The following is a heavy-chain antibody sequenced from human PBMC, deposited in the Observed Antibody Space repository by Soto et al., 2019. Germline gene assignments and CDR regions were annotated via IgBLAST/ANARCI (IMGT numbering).Heavy chain of an antibody. CDR3: AREVADSSGNNLSNWFDP. CDR2: ISSSSSYT. J-gene: IGHJ5*02. Sequence: VGSLRLSCAASGFTFSDYYMSWIRQAPGKGLEWVSYISSSSSYTNYADSVKGRFTISRDNAKNSLYLQMNSLRAEDTAVYYCAREVADSSGNNLSNWFDPWGQGTLVTVSS. V-gene: IGHV3-11*06. CDR1: GFTFSDYY. D-gene: IGHD3-22*01.